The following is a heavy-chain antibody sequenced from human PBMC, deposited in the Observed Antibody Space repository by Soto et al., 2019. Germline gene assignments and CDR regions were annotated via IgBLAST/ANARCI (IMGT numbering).Heavy chain of an antibody. D-gene: IGHD2-21*02. CDR1: GLSLSTTGVG. Sequence: SGPTLVNPTQTLTLTCTFSGLSLSTTGVGVGWIRQPPGKALEWLALIYWDDDKRYSPSLKSRLTITKDTSKNQVVLTMTNMDPVDTATYYCVQSRCGGDCLQPYSSHSYYGLDVWGQGTTVTVSS. V-gene: IGHV2-5*02. CDR3: VQSRCGGDCLQPYSSHSYYGLDV. CDR2: IYWDDDK. J-gene: IGHJ6*02.